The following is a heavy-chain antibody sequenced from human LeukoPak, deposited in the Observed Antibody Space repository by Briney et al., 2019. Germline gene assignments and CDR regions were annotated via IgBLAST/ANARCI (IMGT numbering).Heavy chain of an antibody. V-gene: IGHV3-20*01. D-gene: IGHD2-8*01. CDR1: GFTFDDYG. CDR3: ARGPYAAYCTKGVCYYWSWFDP. Sequence: GGSLRLSCAASGFTFDDYGMSWVRQAPGKGLEWVSGINWNGGSTGYADSVKGRFTISRDNAKNSLYLQMNSLRAEDTALYHCARGPYAAYCTKGVCYYWSWFDPWGQGTLVTVSS. CDR2: INWNGGST. J-gene: IGHJ5*02.